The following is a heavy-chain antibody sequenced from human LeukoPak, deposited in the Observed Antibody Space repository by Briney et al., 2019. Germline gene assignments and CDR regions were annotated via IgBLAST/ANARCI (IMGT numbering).Heavy chain of an antibody. D-gene: IGHD5-12*01. V-gene: IGHV1-18*01. CDR3: ARHLISGYDPHGFDY. CDR2: ISAYNGNT. J-gene: IGHJ4*02. CDR1: GGTFSSYA. Sequence: ASVKVSCKASGGTFSSYAISWVRQAPGQGLEWMGWISAYNGNTNYAQKLQGRVTMTTDTSTSTAYMELRSLRSDDTAVYYCARHLISGYDPHGFDYWGQGTLVTVSS.